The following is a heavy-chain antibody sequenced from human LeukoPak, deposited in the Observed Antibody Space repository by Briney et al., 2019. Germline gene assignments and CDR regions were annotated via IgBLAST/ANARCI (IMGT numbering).Heavy chain of an antibody. CDR2: TIPIFGTA. CDR3: ARPRLLWFGESRGHYGMDV. CDR1: GGTFSSYA. D-gene: IGHD3-10*01. Sequence: GSSVKVSCKASGGTFSSYAISWVRQAPGQGLEWMGGTIPIFGTANYAQKFQGRVTITADKSTSTAYMELSSLRSEDTAVYYCARPRLLWFGESRGHYGMDVWGKGTTVTVSS. J-gene: IGHJ6*04. V-gene: IGHV1-69*06.